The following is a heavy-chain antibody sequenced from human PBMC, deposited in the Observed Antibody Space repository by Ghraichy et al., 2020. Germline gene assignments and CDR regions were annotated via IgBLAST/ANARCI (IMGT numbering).Heavy chain of an antibody. V-gene: IGHV4-59*08. Sequence: SETLSLTCTVSGDSVSSYYWSWIRQRPGKGLEWMGYIHYSGSTNYNPSLGSRATISLDTSKNQFSLRLNSVTAADTGVYFCARLAGLRNLGASSGNNYYHALDVWGQGTTVTVSS. D-gene: IGHD4-23*01. CDR3: ARLAGLRNLGASSGNNYYHALDV. CDR2: IHYSGST. J-gene: IGHJ6*01. CDR1: GDSVSSYY.